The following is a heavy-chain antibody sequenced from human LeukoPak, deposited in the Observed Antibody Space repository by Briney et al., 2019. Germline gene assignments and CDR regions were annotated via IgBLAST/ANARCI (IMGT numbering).Heavy chain of an antibody. V-gene: IGHV1-18*01. J-gene: IGHJ6*03. CDR2: ISAYNGNT. CDR3: ARNWGYYYDSSGYYKITYYYYYMDV. D-gene: IGHD3-22*01. Sequence: ASVKVSCKASGGTFSSYAISWVRQAPGQGLEWMGWISAYNGNTNYAQKLQGRVTMTTDTSTSTAYMELRSLRSDDTAVYYCARNWGYYYDSSGYYKITYYYYYMDVWGKGTTVTVSS. CDR1: GGTFSSYA.